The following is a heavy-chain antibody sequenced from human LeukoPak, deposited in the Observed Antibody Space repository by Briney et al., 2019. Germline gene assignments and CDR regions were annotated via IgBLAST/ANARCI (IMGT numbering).Heavy chain of an antibody. Sequence: SETLSPTCTVSGYSISSGYYWGWIRQPPGKGLEWIGSIYHSGSTYYNPSLKSRVTISVDTSKNQFSLKLSSVTAADTAVYYCARDERGYSGYDWTSDAFDIWGQGTMVTVSS. CDR3: ARDERGYSGYDWTSDAFDI. CDR2: IYHSGST. CDR1: GYSISSGYY. D-gene: IGHD5-12*01. V-gene: IGHV4-38-2*02. J-gene: IGHJ3*02.